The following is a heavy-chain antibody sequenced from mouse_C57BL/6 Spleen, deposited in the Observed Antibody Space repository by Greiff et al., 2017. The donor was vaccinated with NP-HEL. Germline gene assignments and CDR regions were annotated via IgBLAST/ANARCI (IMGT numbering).Heavy chain of an antibody. CDR2: ISSGSSTI. J-gene: IGHJ4*01. D-gene: IGHD2-3*01. CDR3: ARRDGPYAMDY. CDR1: GFTFSDYG. Sequence: DVHLVESGGGLVKPGGSLKLSCAASGFTFSDYGMHWVRQAPEKGLEWVAYISSGSSTIYYADTVKGRFTISRDNATNTLFLQLTSLRSEDTAMYYCARRDGPYAMDYWGQGTSVTVSS. V-gene: IGHV5-17*01.